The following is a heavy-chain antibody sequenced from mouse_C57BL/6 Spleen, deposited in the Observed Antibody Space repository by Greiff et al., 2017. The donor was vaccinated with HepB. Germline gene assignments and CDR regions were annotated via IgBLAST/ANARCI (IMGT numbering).Heavy chain of an antibody. J-gene: IGHJ3*01. Sequence: DVMLVESGGDLVKPGGSLKLSCAASGFTFSSYGMSWVRQTPDKRLEWVATISSGGSYTYYPDSVKGRFTISRDNAKNTLYLQMSSLKSEDTAMYYCARPSGRDGAWFAYWGQGTLVTVSA. CDR3: ARPSGRDGAWFAY. CDR1: GFTFSSYG. CDR2: ISSGGSYT. D-gene: IGHD6-1*01. V-gene: IGHV5-6*02.